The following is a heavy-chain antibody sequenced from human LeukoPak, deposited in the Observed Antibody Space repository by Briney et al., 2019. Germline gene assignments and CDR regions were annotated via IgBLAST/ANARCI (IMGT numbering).Heavy chain of an antibody. CDR1: GYSISSGYY. CDR2: IYHSGST. J-gene: IGHJ2*01. CDR3: ARQGSGWYFDL. Sequence: SETLSLTCAVSGYSISSGYYWGWIRQPPGRGLEWIGSIYHSGSTYYNPSLKSRVTIPVDTSKNQFSLKLSSVTAADTAVYYCARQGSGWYFDLWGRGTLVTVSS. V-gene: IGHV4-38-2*01.